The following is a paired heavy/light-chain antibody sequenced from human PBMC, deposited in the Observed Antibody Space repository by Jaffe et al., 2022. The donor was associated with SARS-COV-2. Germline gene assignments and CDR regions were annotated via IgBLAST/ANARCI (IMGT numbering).Light chain of an antibody. Sequence: DIVMTQSPDSLAVSLGERATINCKSSQSVLYSSNNKNYLAWYQQKPGQPPKLLIYWASTRESGVPDRFSGSGSGTDFTLTISSLQAEDVAVYYCHQYYSTPWTFGLGTKVEIK. CDR2: WAS. J-gene: IGKJ1*01. CDR1: QSVLYSSNNKNY. CDR3: HQYYSTPWT. V-gene: IGKV4-1*01.
Heavy chain of an antibody. V-gene: IGHV4-39*01. Sequence: QLQLQESGPGLVKPSETLSLTCTVSGGSISSSSYLWGWIRQPPGKGLEWIGSIYYSGSTYYNPSLKSRVTISVDTSKNQFSLKLTSVTAADTAVYYCASTYYYDISAYYGGNWGQGTLVTVSS. D-gene: IGHD3-22*01. CDR3: ASTYYYDISAYYGGN. CDR2: IYYSGST. CDR1: GGSISSSSYL. J-gene: IGHJ4*02.